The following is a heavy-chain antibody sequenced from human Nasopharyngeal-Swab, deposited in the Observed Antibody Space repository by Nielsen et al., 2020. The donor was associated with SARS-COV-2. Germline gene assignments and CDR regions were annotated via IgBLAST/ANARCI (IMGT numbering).Heavy chain of an antibody. CDR1: GYTFTSYD. D-gene: IGHD6-19*01. J-gene: IGHJ4*02. Sequence: ASVKVSCKASGYTFTSYDINWVRQATGQGLEWMGWMNPNSGNTGYAQKFQGRVTMTRNTSISTAYMELSSPRSEDTAVYYCATRGRGYSSGWYYRGSEYYFDYWGQGTLVTVSS. CDR3: ATRGRGYSSGWYYRGSEYYFDY. CDR2: MNPNSGNT. V-gene: IGHV1-8*01.